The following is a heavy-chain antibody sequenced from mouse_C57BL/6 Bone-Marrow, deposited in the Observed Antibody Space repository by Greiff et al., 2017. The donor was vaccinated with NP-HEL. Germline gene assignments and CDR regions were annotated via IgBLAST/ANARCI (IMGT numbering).Heavy chain of an antibody. CDR2: ISDGGSYT. CDR1: GFTFSSYA. D-gene: IGHD1-3*01. CDR3: ARGSGRDYAMDY. J-gene: IGHJ4*01. V-gene: IGHV5-4*03. Sequence: EVKLVESGGGLVKPGGSLKLSCAASGFTFSSYAMSWVRQTPEKRLEWVATISDGGSYTYYPDNVKGRFTISRDNAKNNLYLQMSHLKSEDTAMYYCARGSGRDYAMDYWGQGTSVTVSS.